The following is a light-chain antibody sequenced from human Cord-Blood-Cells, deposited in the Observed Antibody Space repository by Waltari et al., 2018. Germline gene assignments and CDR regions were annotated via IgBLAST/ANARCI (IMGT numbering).Light chain of an antibody. J-gene: IGKJ4*01. CDR3: QQSYSTPLT. V-gene: IGKV1-39*01. CDR2: AAS. Sequence: DTQMPQSPPTPCASVGDSVTLPCRACQSISSYLHLHQQKPGKAPKLLIYAASSLQSGVPSRFSGSGSGTDFTLTISSLQPEDFATYYCQQSYSTPLTFGGGTKVEIK. CDR1: QSISSY.